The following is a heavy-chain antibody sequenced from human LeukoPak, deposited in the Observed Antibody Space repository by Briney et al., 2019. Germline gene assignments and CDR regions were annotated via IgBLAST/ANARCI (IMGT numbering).Heavy chain of an antibody. CDR2: IYYSGSS. CDR1: GGSFSTSY. Sequence: SETLSLTCTVSGGSFSTSYWSWIRQFPGKGLEWIGYIYYSGSSYYNPSLRSRVTISVDTSKNHFSLKLSSVTAADTAVYYCARNRDGYNSFDYWGQGTLVTVSS. V-gene: IGHV4-59*06. J-gene: IGHJ4*02. D-gene: IGHD5-24*01. CDR3: ARNRDGYNSFDY.